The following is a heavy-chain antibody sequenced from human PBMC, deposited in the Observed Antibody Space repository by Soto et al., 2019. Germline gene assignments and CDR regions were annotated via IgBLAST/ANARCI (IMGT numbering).Heavy chain of an antibody. Sequence: PGGSLRLSCVTSGFNFSDYTMTWVRQAPGTGLVWLSYIYSSGSPTLYAGSVKGRFTISRDNDKGTLYLQMTSLRDEDTAVYYCAAGGAHRRTPADDWGQGTLLTVAS. CDR2: IYSSGSPT. V-gene: IGHV3-48*02. CDR3: AAGGAHRRTPADD. CDR1: GFNFSDYT. D-gene: IGHD2-15*01. J-gene: IGHJ4*02.